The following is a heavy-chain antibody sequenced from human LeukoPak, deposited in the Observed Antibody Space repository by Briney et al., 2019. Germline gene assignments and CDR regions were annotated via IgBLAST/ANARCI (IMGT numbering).Heavy chain of an antibody. CDR2: IKSKTDGGTT. Sequence: GGSLRLSCAASGFTFSNAWMSWVRQAPGKGLEWVGRIKSKTDGGTTDYAAPVKGRFTISRDDSKNTLYLQMNSLKTEDTAVYYCTTAEYDSSGYYGDDWGQGTLVTVSS. CDR3: TTAEYDSSGYYGDD. V-gene: IGHV3-15*01. D-gene: IGHD3-22*01. J-gene: IGHJ4*02. CDR1: GFTFSNAW.